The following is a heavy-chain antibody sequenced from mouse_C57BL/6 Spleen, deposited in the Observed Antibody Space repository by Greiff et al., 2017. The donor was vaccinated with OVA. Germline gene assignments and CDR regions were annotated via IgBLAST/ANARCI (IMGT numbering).Heavy chain of an antibody. CDR2: IRLKSDNYAT. D-gene: IGHD1-1*01. CDR3: TLYYYGHYYAMDY. CDR1: GFTFSNYW. J-gene: IGHJ4*01. Sequence: EVKLQESGGGLVQPGGSMKLSCVASGFTFSNYWMNWVRQSPEKGLEWVAQIRLKSDNYATHYAESVKGRFTISRDDSKSSVYLQMNNLRAEDTGIYYCTLYYYGHYYAMDYWGQGTSVTVSS. V-gene: IGHV6-3*01.